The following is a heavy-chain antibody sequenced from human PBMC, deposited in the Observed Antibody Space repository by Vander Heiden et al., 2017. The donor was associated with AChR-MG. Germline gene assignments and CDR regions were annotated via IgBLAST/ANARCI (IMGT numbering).Heavy chain of an antibody. J-gene: IGHJ4*02. Sequence: QVQLVQSGAEVKKPGSSVKVSCKASGGTFSSYAISWVRQAPGQGLEWIGGIIPIFGTANYAQKFQGRVTITADESTSTAYMELSSLRSEDTAVYYCARDHFTVTIRGGFDYWGQGTLVTVSS. CDR2: IIPIFGTA. CDR3: ARDHFTVTIRGGFDY. D-gene: IGHD4-17*01. CDR1: GGTFSSYA. V-gene: IGHV1-69*01.